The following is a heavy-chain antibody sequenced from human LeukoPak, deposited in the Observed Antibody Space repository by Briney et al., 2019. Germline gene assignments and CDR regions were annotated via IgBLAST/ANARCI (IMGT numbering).Heavy chain of an antibody. Sequence: SETLSLICSVSGYSISSGYYWGWIRQPPGKGLEWIGNIYHSGSTYYNPSLKSRVTISVDTSKNQLSLKLSSVTAADTAVYYCATDSVGDTTAFDYWGQGTLVTVSS. V-gene: IGHV4-38-2*02. CDR2: IYHSGST. D-gene: IGHD1-26*01. CDR3: ATDSVGDTTAFDY. J-gene: IGHJ4*02. CDR1: GYSISSGYY.